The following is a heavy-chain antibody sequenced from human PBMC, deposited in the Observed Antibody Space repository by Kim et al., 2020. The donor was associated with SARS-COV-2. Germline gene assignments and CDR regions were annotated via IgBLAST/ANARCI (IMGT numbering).Heavy chain of an antibody. CDR2: ISSSGSTI. J-gene: IGHJ2*01. V-gene: IGHV3-48*03. Sequence: GGSLRLSCAASGFTFSSYEMNWVRQAPGKGLEWVSYISSSGSTIYYADSVKGRFTISRDNAKNSLYLQMNSLRAEDTAVYYCARVRMEWYFDLWGRGTLVTVSS. CDR3: ARVRMEWYFDL. CDR1: GFTFSSYE. D-gene: IGHD2-15*01.